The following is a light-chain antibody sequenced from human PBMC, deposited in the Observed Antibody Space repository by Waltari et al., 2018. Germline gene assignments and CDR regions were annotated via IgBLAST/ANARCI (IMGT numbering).Light chain of an antibody. V-gene: IGLV2-11*01. CDR1: SSDVGGYKY. CDR3: CSYAGSRWV. Sequence: QSSLTQPRSVSGSPGQSVTISCTGTSSDVGGYKYVSWYQQHPGKAPKLMIFDVRKRPSGVPDRFSGSKSGSTASPTISGLQAEDEADYYCCSYAGSRWVFGGGTKLT. J-gene: IGLJ3*02. CDR2: DVR.